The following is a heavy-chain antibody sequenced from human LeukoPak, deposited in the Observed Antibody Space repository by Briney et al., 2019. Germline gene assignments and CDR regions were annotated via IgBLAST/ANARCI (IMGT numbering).Heavy chain of an antibody. CDR1: GFTFSSYD. V-gene: IGHV3-13*03. J-gene: IGHJ6*03. D-gene: IGHD3-3*02. CDR3: ARDPRNFGVVTNRGLFYYYYYMDV. CDR2: IGTAGDT. Sequence: GGSLRLSCAACGFTFSSYDMHWVRQATGKGLEWVSAIGTAGDTYYPGSVKGQFTISRENAKNSLYLQMNSLRAGDTAVYYCARDPRNFGVVTNRGLFYYYYYMDVWGKGTTVTVSS.